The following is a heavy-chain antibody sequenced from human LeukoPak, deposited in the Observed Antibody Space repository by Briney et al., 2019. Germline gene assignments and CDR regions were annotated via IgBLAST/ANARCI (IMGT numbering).Heavy chain of an antibody. V-gene: IGHV3-74*01. D-gene: IGHD3-10*01. CDR3: GRDVVLGSGSVDY. CDR1: GFTFTNHW. J-gene: IGHJ4*02. Sequence: GGSLRLSCAASGFTFTNHWTHWVRQAPGKGLVWVSRIRGDGGDTSYADSVKGRFTISRDNAKNTLYLQMDSLGAEDTAVYYCGRDVVLGSGSVDYWGQGVLVTVSS. CDR2: IRGDGGDT.